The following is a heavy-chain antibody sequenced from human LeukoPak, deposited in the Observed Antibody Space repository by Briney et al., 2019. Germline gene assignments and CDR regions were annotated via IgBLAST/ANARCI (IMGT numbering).Heavy chain of an antibody. Sequence: SSETLSLTCSVSGGSISCNYWSWIRQPPGKGLEWIGYIYHSGSTNYNPSLKSRVTISVDTSKSQFSLKLSSVTAADTAVYYCARLTRRSGNYFDYWGQGTLVTVSS. V-gene: IGHV4-59*01. CDR2: IYHSGST. CDR1: GGSISCNY. J-gene: IGHJ4*02. CDR3: ARLTRRSGNYFDY. D-gene: IGHD1-1*01.